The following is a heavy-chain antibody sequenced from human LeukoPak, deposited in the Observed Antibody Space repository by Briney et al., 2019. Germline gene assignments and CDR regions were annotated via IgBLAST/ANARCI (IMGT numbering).Heavy chain of an antibody. Sequence: PGGSLRLSCAASGFTFSSYAMSWVRQAPGKGLEWVSAISGGGGSTYYADSVKGRFTISRDNSKNTLYLQMNSLRAEDTAVYYCATIFGVVIGGIRFDPWGQGTLVTVSS. V-gene: IGHV3-23*01. CDR1: GFTFSSYA. J-gene: IGHJ5*02. D-gene: IGHD3-3*01. CDR3: ATIFGVVIGGIRFDP. CDR2: ISGGGGST.